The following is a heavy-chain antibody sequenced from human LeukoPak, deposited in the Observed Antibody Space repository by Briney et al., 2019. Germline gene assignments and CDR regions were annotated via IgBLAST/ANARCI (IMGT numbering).Heavy chain of an antibody. CDR1: GGSISSYY. Sequence: SEILSLTCTVSGGSISSYYWSWIRQPPGKGLEWIGSIYHSGSTYYNPSLKSRVTISVDTSKNQFSLKLSSVTAADTAVYYCARASSQLLAYYFDYWGQGTLVTVSS. V-gene: IGHV4-38-2*02. CDR2: IYHSGST. D-gene: IGHD2-2*01. CDR3: ARASSQLLAYYFDY. J-gene: IGHJ4*02.